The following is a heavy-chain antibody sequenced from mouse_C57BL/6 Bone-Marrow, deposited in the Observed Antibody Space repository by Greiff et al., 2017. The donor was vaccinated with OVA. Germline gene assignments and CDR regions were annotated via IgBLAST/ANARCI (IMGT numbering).Heavy chain of an antibody. D-gene: IGHD4-1*01. J-gene: IGHJ4*01. CDR1: GFTFSSYA. V-gene: IGHV5-4*01. CDR3: ARDITGYYAMDY. Sequence: DVKLVESGGGLVKPGGSLKLSCAASGFTFSSYAMSWVRQTPEKRLEWVATISDGGSYTYYPDNVKGRFTISRDNAKNNLYLQMSHLKSEDTAMYYCARDITGYYAMDYWGQGTSVTVSS. CDR2: ISDGGSYT.